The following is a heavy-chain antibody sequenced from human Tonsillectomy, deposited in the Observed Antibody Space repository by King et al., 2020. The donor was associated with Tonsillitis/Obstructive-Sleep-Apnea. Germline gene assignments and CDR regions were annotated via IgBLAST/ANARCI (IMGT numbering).Heavy chain of an antibody. CDR3: ARDDDYSNYNSFDP. CDR1: GCTIDDHG. J-gene: IGHJ5*02. V-gene: IGHV3-20*04. D-gene: IGHD4-11*01. Sequence: VQLVESGGGVVRPGGSLRLSCAASGCTIDDHGMSWVRQAPGQGLEWVSGISWDGDSTGYADSVKGRFTISKDNAKKSLHRQMNSLRVEDTALYYCARDDDYSNYNSFDPWGQGTLVTVSS. CDR2: ISWDGDST.